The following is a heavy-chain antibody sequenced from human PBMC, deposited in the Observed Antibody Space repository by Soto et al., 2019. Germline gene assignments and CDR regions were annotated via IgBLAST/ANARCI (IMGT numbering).Heavy chain of an antibody. Sequence: SETLSLTCTVSGGSISNHYWSWIRQPPGKGLEWIGYIYYNGNTNYNPPRKSRVTMSVDTSKNQISLKLSSVTAADTAVYYCTGASWYYEYWGQGTLVTVSS. CDR1: GGSISNHY. CDR2: IYYNGNT. V-gene: IGHV4-59*11. J-gene: IGHJ4*02. CDR3: TGASWYYEY. D-gene: IGHD6-13*01.